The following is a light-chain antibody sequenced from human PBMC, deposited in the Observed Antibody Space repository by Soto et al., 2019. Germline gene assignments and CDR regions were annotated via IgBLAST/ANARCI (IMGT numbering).Light chain of an antibody. J-gene: IGKJ4*01. V-gene: IGKV1-5*03. CDR2: KAS. CDR1: QSISSW. Sequence: PFPCTPFAHLGDREPNPCRASQSISSWLAWYQQKPGKAPKLLIYKASSLESGVPSRFSGSGSGTEFTLTISSLQPDDFATYYCQQNYSYPLTFGGGTTVDIK. CDR3: QQNYSYPLT.